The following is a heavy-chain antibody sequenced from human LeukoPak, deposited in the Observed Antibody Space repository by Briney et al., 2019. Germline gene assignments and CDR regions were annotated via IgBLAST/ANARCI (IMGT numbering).Heavy chain of an antibody. Sequence: PGRSLRLSCAASGFTFSSYGMHWVRQAPGKGLEWVANIKQDGTETYYVDSLKGRFTISRDNAKNSLYLQLNSLRAEDTAVYYCARAPTVTTRVFASWGQGTLVTVSS. J-gene: IGHJ5*01. D-gene: IGHD4-17*01. CDR2: IKQDGTET. CDR3: ARAPTVTTRVFAS. CDR1: GFTFSSYG. V-gene: IGHV3-7*05.